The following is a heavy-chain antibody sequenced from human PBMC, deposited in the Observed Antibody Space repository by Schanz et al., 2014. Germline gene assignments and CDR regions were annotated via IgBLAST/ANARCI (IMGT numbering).Heavy chain of an antibody. D-gene: IGHD2-8*02. J-gene: IGHJ4*02. V-gene: IGHV4-59*11. CDR2: MYHSGSS. CDR1: GGSISSHF. Sequence: QVQLQESGPGLVKPSETLSLTCTVSGGSISSHFWSWIRQPPGKGLDWIGYMYHSGSSNYNPSLKSRVTISVDTSKNQFSLKMTSLTAADTAVYFCARVGGGILTSWYSLDSWGQGTLVTVSS. CDR3: ARVGGGILTSWYSLDS.